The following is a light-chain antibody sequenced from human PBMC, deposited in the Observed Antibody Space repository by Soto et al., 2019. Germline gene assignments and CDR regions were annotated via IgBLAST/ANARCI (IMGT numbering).Light chain of an antibody. CDR1: QSISSW. Sequence: DIPMTQSPSTLSASVGDRVTITCRASQSISSWLAWYQQKPGKAPKLLIYKASSLESGVPSRFRGSGSGTECTLTISRLQPDDFATYYCQQYNSLYPFGQGDQLEIQ. V-gene: IGKV1-5*03. J-gene: IGKJ2*01. CDR2: KAS. CDR3: QQYNSLYP.